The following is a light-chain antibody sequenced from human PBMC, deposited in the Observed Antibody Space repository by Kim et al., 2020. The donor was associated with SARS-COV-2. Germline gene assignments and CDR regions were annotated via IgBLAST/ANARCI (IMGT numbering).Light chain of an antibody. J-gene: IGKJ1*01. CDR1: QSISSW. CDR2: KAS. V-gene: IGKV1-5*03. CDR3: KQYKSYPRT. Sequence: DIQMTQSPSTLSASVGDRVTITCRASQSISSWLAWYQQKPGKAPKLLIYKASSLESGVPSRFSGSGSGTEFTLTISSLQPDDFATYYCKQYKSYPRTFGQGTKVDIK.